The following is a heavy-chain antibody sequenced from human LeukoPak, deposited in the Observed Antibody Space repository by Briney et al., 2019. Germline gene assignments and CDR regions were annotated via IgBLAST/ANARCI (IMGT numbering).Heavy chain of an antibody. CDR3: ARTGGWLSNFDL. J-gene: IGHJ4*02. Sequence: QPGGSLSLSCTASGFTFSNFWMRWVRPAPGKGLVWVSGIDTAGSATRYADSVKGRFTISRDSAKNTLFLQINSLRAEDTAVYYCARTGGWLSNFDLWGQGSLVTVSS. V-gene: IGHV3-74*01. CDR1: GFTFSNFW. CDR2: IDTAGSAT. D-gene: IGHD5-24*01.